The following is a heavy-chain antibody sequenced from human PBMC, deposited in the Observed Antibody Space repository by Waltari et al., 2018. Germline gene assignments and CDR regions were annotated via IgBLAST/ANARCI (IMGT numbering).Heavy chain of an antibody. V-gene: IGHV1-18*01. Sequence: QVHLLQSGPEVKKPGASVKVSCKASGYRFTNYGISWVRQAPGQGLEWMGWISAYNGNRNYAQKLQGRVTMTTDTSTRTAYMELRNLRSDDTAVYYCAREEDYYYYGMDVWGQGTTVNVSS. J-gene: IGHJ6*02. CDR2: ISAYNGNR. CDR1: GYRFTNYG. CDR3: AREEDYYYYGMDV.